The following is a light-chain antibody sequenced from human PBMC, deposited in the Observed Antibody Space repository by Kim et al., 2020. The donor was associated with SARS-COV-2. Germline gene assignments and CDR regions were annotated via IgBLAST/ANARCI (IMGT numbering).Light chain of an antibody. CDR2: DTG. V-gene: IGLV7-46*01. Sequence: PGGTVTLPCGSTTGAVSSSHYPYWFQQKPGQVPKTLIYDTGNKHSWTPARFSGSLLGGKAALTLSGAQPEDEAEYYCLFTYGGGRVFGGGTQLTVL. CDR3: LFTYGGGRV. CDR1: TGAVSSSHY. J-gene: IGLJ3*02.